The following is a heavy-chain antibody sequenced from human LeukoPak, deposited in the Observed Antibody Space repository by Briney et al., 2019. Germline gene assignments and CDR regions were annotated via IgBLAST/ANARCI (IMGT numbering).Heavy chain of an antibody. J-gene: IGHJ4*02. CDR3: ARDTVTGGADY. D-gene: IGHD4-17*01. CDR1: GFTFSSYG. Sequence: GGSLRLSCAASGFTFSSYGMHWVRQAPGQGLEWMGIINPSGGSTSYAQKFQGRVTMTRDTSTSAVYMELSSLRSEDTAVYYCARDTVTGGADYWGQGTLVTVSS. V-gene: IGHV1-46*01. CDR2: INPSGGST.